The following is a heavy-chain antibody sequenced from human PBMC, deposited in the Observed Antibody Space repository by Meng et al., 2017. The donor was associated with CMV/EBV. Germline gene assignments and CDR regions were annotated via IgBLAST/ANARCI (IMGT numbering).Heavy chain of an antibody. J-gene: IGHJ4*02. CDR2: IYPSGST. Sequence: VPLQDAGPGLVQPSETLSLTGTVSGATSSSSCWGCIRQPAGKGLEWIGRIYPSGSTNYNPSLKSRVTMSVDTSKNQFSLKLSSVTAADTAVYYCARAAVDLSKDYFDYWGQGTLVTVSS. D-gene: IGHD2-15*01. CDR1: GATSSSSC. CDR3: ARAAVDLSKDYFDY. V-gene: IGHV4-4*07.